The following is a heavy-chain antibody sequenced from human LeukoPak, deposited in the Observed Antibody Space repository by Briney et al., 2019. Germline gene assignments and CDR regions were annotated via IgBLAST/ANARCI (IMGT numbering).Heavy chain of an antibody. Sequence: GGSLRLSCAASGFTFSSYSMNWVRQAPGKGLEWVSSISSSSSYIYYADSVKGRFTISRDNAKNSLYLQMNSLRAEDTAVYYCARVPYYDILTGWAPDDYWGQGTLVTVSS. CDR1: GFTFSSYS. J-gene: IGHJ4*02. CDR2: ISSSSSYI. D-gene: IGHD3-9*01. CDR3: ARVPYYDILTGWAPDDY. V-gene: IGHV3-21*01.